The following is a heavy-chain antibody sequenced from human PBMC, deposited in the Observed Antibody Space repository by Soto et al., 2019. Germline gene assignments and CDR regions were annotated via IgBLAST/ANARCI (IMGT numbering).Heavy chain of an antibody. D-gene: IGHD3-3*01. V-gene: IGHV3-30-3*01. CDR1: GFTFSSYA. CDR2: ISYDGSNK. CDR3: ARGFLEWFGGLWFDP. Sequence: QVQLVESGGGVVQPGRSLRLSCAASGFTFSSYAMHWVRQAPGKGLEWVAVISYDGSNKYYADSVKGRFTISRDNSKNTLYLQMNSLRAEDTAVYYCARGFLEWFGGLWFDPWGQGTLVTVSS. J-gene: IGHJ5*02.